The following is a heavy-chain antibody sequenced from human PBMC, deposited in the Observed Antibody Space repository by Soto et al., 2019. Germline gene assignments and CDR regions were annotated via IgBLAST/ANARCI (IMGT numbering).Heavy chain of an antibody. V-gene: IGHV1-8*01. J-gene: IGHJ4*02. CDR2: VNPKTGNT. D-gene: IGHD4-17*01. CDR3: ARSDYGDVDY. CDR1: GYTFTNYD. Sequence: QVQLVQSGSEVKKPGASVKVSCKASGYTFTNYDLHWVRQASGQGLEWMGWVNPKTGNTAYAQKFQGRVTMSRDTAVTAAYMELSSLASEDTAVYLCARSDYGDVDYWGQGTRVTVSS.